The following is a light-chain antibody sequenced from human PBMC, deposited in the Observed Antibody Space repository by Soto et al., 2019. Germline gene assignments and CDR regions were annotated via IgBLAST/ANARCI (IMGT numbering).Light chain of an antibody. Sequence: DIVMTQSPDSLAVSLGERATINCKSSQSVLYSSNNRLAWFQQKPGQPPKLLIYWSSTRKSGVPDRFSGSGSGTDFTLTISSLQAEDVAVYYCQQYYAMPWTFGQGTKVEIK. V-gene: IGKV4-1*01. J-gene: IGKJ1*01. CDR1: QSVLYSSNNR. CDR2: WSS. CDR3: QQYYAMPWT.